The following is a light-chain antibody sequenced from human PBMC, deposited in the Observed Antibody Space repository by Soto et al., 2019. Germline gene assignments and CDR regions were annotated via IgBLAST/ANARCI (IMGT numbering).Light chain of an antibody. CDR1: SSDVGGYNY. J-gene: IGLJ7*01. CDR2: EVS. V-gene: IGLV2-14*01. Sequence: QSALTQPPSASGSPGQSITISCTGTSSDVGGYNYVSWYQQHPGKAPKLMIYEVSNRPSGVSNRFSGSKSGNTASLTISGLQAEDEADYYCSSFTNSNTWVFGGGTQLTVL. CDR3: SSFTNSNTWV.